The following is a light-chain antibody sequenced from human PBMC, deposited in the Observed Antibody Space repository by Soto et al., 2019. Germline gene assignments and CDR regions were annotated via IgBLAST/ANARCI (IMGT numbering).Light chain of an antibody. J-gene: IGKJ5*01. Sequence: MTQYPLSLPVTFGDPASISCRSNQSLVHSDGIAYFSWFQQRPVRAPRRLIYKVSNRDSGVPARFSGSGSGTDFALKISRLEAEDVGVYYCMQGTHWLITFGEGTRLEI. CDR3: MQGTHWLIT. V-gene: IGKV2-30*02. CDR2: KVS. CDR1: QSLVHSDGIAY.